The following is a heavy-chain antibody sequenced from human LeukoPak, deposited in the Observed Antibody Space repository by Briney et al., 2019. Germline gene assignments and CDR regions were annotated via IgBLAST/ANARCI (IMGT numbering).Heavy chain of an antibody. CDR3: ARSSRLNYYDSSGRYPEFDY. Sequence: SETLSLTFTVSGGSISSSSYYWGWIRQPPGKGLEWIGSIYYSGSTYYNPSLKSRVTISVDTSKNQFSLKLSSVTAADTAVYYCARSSRLNYYDSSGRYPEFDYWGQGTLVTVSS. V-gene: IGHV4-39*07. CDR1: GGSISSSSYY. CDR2: IYYSGST. D-gene: IGHD3-22*01. J-gene: IGHJ4*02.